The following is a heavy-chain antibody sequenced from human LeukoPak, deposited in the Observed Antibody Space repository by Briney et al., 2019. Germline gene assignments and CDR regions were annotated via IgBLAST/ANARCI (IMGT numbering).Heavy chain of an antibody. CDR2: ISSSSSYI. V-gene: IGHV3-21*01. J-gene: IGHJ4*02. D-gene: IGHD6-13*01. Sequence: KPGGSLRLSCAASGFTFSSYSLNWVRQAPGKGLEWVSSISSSSSYIYYADSVRGRFTISRDNAKNSLYLQMNSLRAEDTAVYYCARFIAAAGADYWGQGTLVTVSS. CDR1: GFTFSSYS. CDR3: ARFIAAAGADY.